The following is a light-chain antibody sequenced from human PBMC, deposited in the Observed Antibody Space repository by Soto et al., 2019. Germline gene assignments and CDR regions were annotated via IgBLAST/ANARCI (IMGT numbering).Light chain of an antibody. V-gene: IGLV2-8*01. CDR3: TSYAGSDNHVL. J-gene: IGLJ2*01. Sequence: QSALTQPPSASGSPGQSVTIPCTGTSNDIGEYHYVSWYQQHPGKAPKLMIYEVTQRPSGVPHRFSGSKSGNTASLTVSGLQPEDEADYYCTSYAGSDNHVLFGGGTKVTVL. CDR1: SNDIGEYHY. CDR2: EVT.